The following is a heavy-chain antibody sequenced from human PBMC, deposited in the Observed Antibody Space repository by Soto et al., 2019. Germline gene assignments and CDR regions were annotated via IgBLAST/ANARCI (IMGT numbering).Heavy chain of an antibody. CDR3: ARIEIGSYDY. D-gene: IGHD1-26*01. V-gene: IGHV3-7*01. CDR2: INEDGSEE. CDR1: GFTFRNYC. J-gene: IGHJ4*02. Sequence: EVKLVESGGGLVQPGGSLRLSCADSGFTFRNYCLGWVRQAPGKGLEWVANINEDGSEEYYVDSVRGRFIISRDNARNSLFLQMNSLRAEDTAIYYCARIEIGSYDYWGQGTLVTVSS.